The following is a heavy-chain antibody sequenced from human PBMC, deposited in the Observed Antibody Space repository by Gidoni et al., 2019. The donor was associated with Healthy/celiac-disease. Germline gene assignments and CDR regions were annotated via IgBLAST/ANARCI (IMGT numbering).Heavy chain of an antibody. CDR1: GFTFSSYW. J-gene: IGHJ6*02. D-gene: IGHD3-3*01. Sequence: EVQLVESGGGLVQPGGSLRLSCAASGFTFSSYWISWGAQAPGKGLGWVANIKQDGSEKYYVDSVRGRFTISRDNAKNSLYLQMNSLRAEDTAVYYCARAAANYDFWSGYSRYYYGMDVWGQGTTVTVSS. CDR2: IKQDGSEK. V-gene: IGHV3-7*03. CDR3: ARAAANYDFWSGYSRYYYGMDV.